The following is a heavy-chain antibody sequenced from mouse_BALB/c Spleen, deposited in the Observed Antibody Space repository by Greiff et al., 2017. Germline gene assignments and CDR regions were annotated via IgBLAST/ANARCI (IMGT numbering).Heavy chain of an antibody. Sequence: EVKLEESGGGLVKPGGSLKLSCAASGFTFSDYYMYWVRQTPEKRLEWVATISDGGSYTYYPDSVKGRFTISRDNAKNNLYLQMSSLKSEDTAMYYCARDYYGSRGYFDYWGQGTTLTVSS. CDR1: GFTFSDYY. CDR2: ISDGGSYT. V-gene: IGHV5-4*02. CDR3: ARDYYGSRGYFDY. D-gene: IGHD1-1*01. J-gene: IGHJ2*01.